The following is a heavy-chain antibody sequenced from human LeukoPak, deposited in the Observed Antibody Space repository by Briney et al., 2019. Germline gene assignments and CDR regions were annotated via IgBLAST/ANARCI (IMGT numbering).Heavy chain of an antibody. CDR1: GYTFTGYY. D-gene: IGHD5-12*01. J-gene: IGHJ4*02. CDR3: ARGDIVATIYYFDY. V-gene: IGHV1-2*04. CDR2: INPNSGGT. Sequence: GASVKVSCKASGYTFTGYYMHWVRQAPGQGLEWMGWINPNSGGTNYAQKFQGWVTMTRDTSISTAYMELSRLRSDDTAVYYCARGDIVATIYYFDYWGQGTLVTVSS.